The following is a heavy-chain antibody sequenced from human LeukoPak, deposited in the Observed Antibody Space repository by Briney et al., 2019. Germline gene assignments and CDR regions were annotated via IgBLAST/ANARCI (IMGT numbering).Heavy chain of an antibody. CDR1: EFPFSSYT. CDR2: ISRSSSDI. J-gene: IGHJ4*02. V-gene: IGHV3-21*01. D-gene: IGHD3-16*01. CDR3: AGGSGTYSPDY. Sequence: GGSLRLSCAASEFPFSSYTMHWVRQAPGKGLEWVSSISRSSSDIHYAYSLKGRLTISRDNAKNSLYLQMNSLRAEDTAVYYCAGGSGTYSPDYWGQGILVTVSS.